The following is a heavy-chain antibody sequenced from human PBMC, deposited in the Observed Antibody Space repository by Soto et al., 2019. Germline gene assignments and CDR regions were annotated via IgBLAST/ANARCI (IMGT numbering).Heavy chain of an antibody. CDR3: ARDLVGSRHVVLPAATLGY. V-gene: IGHV3-33*01. J-gene: IGHJ4*02. Sequence: GGSLRLSCAASGFTFSSYGMHWVRQAPGKGLEWVAVIWYDGSNKYYADSVKGRFTISRDNSKNTLYLQMNSLRAEDTAVYYCARDLVGSRHVVLPAATLGYWGQGTLVTVSS. CDR1: GFTFSSYG. CDR2: IWYDGSNK. D-gene: IGHD2-2*01.